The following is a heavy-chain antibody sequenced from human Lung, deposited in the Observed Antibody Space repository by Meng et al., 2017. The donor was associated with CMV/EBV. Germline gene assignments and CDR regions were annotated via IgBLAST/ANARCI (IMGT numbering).Heavy chain of an antibody. D-gene: IGHD3-10*01. V-gene: IGHV4-4*03. J-gene: IGHJ1*01. Sequence: RGAVPALVQPPETLTLPGAVSGDSITNHNWGAWVRQPPGKGLEWIGEIPHRGSSAYNPSLKSRVSMSIDKSKNQFSLKLTSVTAADTAVYHCLRRSGGSVWGQGTLVTVSS. CDR2: IPHRGSS. CDR1: GDSITNHNW. CDR3: LRRSGGSV.